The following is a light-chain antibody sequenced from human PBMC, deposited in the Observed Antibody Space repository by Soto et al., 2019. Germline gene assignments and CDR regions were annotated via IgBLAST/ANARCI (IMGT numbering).Light chain of an antibody. Sequence: QSALTQPPSVSAAPGQKVTISCSGSSPNIGRNYVSWYQQLPGTAPKLLIYENNKRPSGIPDRFSGSKSGTSATLGITGLQTGDEADYYCGTWDSSLSAGLFGGGTKLTVL. CDR3: GTWDSSLSAGL. J-gene: IGLJ3*02. CDR1: SPNIGRNY. V-gene: IGLV1-51*02. CDR2: ENN.